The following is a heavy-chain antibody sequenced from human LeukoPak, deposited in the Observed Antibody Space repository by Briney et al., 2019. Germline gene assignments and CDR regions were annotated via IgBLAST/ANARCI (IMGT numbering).Heavy chain of an antibody. J-gene: IGHJ4*02. D-gene: IGHD3-10*01. Sequence: ASVKVSCKASGYTFTSYGISWVRQAPGQGLEWMAWISAYNGNTNYAQKLQGRVTMTTDTSTSTAYMELRSLRSDDTAVYYCARDNHYYGSGSYWGRSQYYFDYWGQGTLVTVSS. V-gene: IGHV1-18*01. CDR2: ISAYNGNT. CDR3: ARDNHYYGSGSYWGRSQYYFDY. CDR1: GYTFTSYG.